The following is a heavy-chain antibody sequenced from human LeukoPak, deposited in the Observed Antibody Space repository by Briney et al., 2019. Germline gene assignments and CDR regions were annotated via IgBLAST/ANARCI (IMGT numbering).Heavy chain of an antibody. Sequence: QSGGSLRLSCAASGFIFSHYGMNWVRQAPGKGLEWVSGITSRSTTYYADSVKGRFTISRDNSKNMVWLQINSPTAEDTATYYCAKDGNWARFEDWGQGTLVTVSS. D-gene: IGHD7-27*01. CDR1: GFIFSHYG. CDR3: AKDGNWARFED. V-gene: IGHV3-23*01. CDR2: ITSRSTT. J-gene: IGHJ4*02.